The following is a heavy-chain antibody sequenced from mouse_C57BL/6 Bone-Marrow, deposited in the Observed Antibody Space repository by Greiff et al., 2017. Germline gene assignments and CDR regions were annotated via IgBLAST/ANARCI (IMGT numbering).Heavy chain of an antibody. CDR2: ISYDGSN. J-gene: IGHJ4*01. CDR3: ARALYDGYYAMDY. V-gene: IGHV3-6*01. Sequence: ESGPGLVKPSQSLSLTCSVTGYSITSGYYWNWIRQFPGNKLEWMGYISYDGSNNYNPSLKNRISITRDTSKNQFFLKLNSVTTEDTATYYCARALYDGYYAMDYWGQGTSVTVSS. CDR1: GYSITSGYY. D-gene: IGHD2-3*01.